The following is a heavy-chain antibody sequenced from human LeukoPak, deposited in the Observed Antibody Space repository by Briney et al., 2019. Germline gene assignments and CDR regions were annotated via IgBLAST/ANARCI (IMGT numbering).Heavy chain of an antibody. Sequence: GGSLRLSCAASGFTFSTYAMSWVRQAPGKGLEWVSAISGSGGSTYYADSVKGRFTISRDNSKNTLYLQMNSLRAEDTAVYYCAKVEHLIAVAGDFDYWGQGTLVTVSS. CDR2: ISGSGGST. CDR1: GFTFSTYA. V-gene: IGHV3-23*01. J-gene: IGHJ4*02. CDR3: AKVEHLIAVAGDFDY. D-gene: IGHD6-19*01.